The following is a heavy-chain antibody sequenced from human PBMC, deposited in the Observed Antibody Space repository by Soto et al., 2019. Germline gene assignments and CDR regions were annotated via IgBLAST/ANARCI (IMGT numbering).Heavy chain of an antibody. J-gene: IGHJ1*01. Sequence: QVQLQESGPGLVKPSETLSLTCTVSGGSLTGYYWSWIRQSPARGLEWIGYIYYRGDTDYSPSLESRLTISLDRPKNQFFLKLSSVTAADSAVYFGARSITRSELYFPDWWQGTLVTVSS. D-gene: IGHD3-10*01. CDR1: GGSLTGYY. V-gene: IGHV4-59*03. CDR3: ARSITRSELYFPD. CDR2: IYYRGDT.